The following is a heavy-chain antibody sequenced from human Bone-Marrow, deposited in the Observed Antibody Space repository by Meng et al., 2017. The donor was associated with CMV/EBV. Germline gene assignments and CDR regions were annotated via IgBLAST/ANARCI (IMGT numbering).Heavy chain of an antibody. Sequence: GESLKISCAASGFTFSSYEMNWVRQAPGKGLEWVSYISSSGSTIYYADSVKGRFTISRDNAKNSLYLKMNSLRAEDTAVYYCAREGGRFLVGAMGYWGQGTLVTVSS. CDR3: AREGGRFLVGAMGY. J-gene: IGHJ4*02. CDR1: GFTFSSYE. D-gene: IGHD1-26*01. CDR2: ISSSGSTI. V-gene: IGHV3-48*03.